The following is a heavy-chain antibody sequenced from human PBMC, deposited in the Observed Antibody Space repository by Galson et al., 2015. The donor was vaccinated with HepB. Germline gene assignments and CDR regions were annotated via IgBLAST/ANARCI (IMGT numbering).Heavy chain of an antibody. Sequence: SVKVSCKASGYTFTSYAMNWVRQAPGQGLEWMGWINTNTGNPTYAQGFTGRFVFPLDTSVSTAYLQISSLKAEDTAVYYCARVFRNYYDSSGYYYIDYWGQGTLVTVSS. CDR2: INTNTGNP. CDR1: GYTFTSYA. D-gene: IGHD3-22*01. CDR3: ARVFRNYYDSSGYYYIDY. V-gene: IGHV7-4-1*02. J-gene: IGHJ4*02.